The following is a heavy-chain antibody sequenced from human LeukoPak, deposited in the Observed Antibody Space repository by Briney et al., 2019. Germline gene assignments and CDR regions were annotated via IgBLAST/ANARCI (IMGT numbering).Heavy chain of an antibody. V-gene: IGHV1-69*04. CDR1: GGTFSSYA. CDR3: ARVRGPSSSWYEY. Sequence: SVKVSCKASGGTFSSYAISWVRQAPGQGLEWMGRIIPILGIANYAQKFQGRVTITADKSTSTAYMELSSLRSEDTAVYYCARVRGPSSSWYEYWGQGTLVTVSS. CDR2: IIPILGIA. J-gene: IGHJ4*02. D-gene: IGHD6-13*01.